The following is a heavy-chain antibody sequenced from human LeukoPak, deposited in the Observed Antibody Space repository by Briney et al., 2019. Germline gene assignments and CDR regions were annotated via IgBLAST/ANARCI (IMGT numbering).Heavy chain of an antibody. V-gene: IGHV1-8*02. CDR3: ARGGVESVLVGATIGY. Sequence: GASVKVSCKASGYTFTNYGINWVRQATGQGLEWMGWMNPNSGNTGYAQKFQGRVTMTRNTSISTAYMELSSLRSEDTAVYYCARGGVESVLVGATIGYWGQGTLVTVSS. CDR1: GYTFTNYG. D-gene: IGHD1-26*01. J-gene: IGHJ4*02. CDR2: MNPNSGNT.